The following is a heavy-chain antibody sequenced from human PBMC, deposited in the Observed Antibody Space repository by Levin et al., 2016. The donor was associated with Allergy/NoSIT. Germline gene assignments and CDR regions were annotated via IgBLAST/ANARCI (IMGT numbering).Heavy chain of an antibody. J-gene: IGHJ3*02. V-gene: IGHV4-59*13. CDR3: ARDLSAAARPGAFDI. D-gene: IGHD6-13*01. CDR2: IYSSGTP. CDR1: GGTINGYY. Sequence: SETLSLTCTVSGGTINGYYWSWIRQSPGKGLEWLGYIYSSGTPNYAPSLEGRVAISVDASKNQLSLELSSVTAADTAMYYCARDLSAAARPGAFDIWGQGTLVTVSS.